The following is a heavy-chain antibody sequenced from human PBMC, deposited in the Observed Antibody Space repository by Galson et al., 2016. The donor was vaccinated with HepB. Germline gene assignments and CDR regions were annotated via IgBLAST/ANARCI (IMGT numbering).Heavy chain of an antibody. D-gene: IGHD3-22*01. CDR1: GYSISSVYY. J-gene: IGHJ6*02. Sequence: ETLSLTCAVSGYSISSVYYWGWIRQPPGKGLEWIGYISYSGTTKYNPSLKSRVTISIDRSKNHFSLKLSSVTAADTAVYYCARDSTHYYDTSGYYYGLYFYGMDVWGQGTTVTVSS. V-gene: IGHV4-61*03. CDR3: ARDSTHYYDTSGYYYGLYFYGMDV. CDR2: ISYSGTT.